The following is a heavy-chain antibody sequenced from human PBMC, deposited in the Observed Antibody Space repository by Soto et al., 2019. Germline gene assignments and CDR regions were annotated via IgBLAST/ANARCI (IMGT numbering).Heavy chain of an antibody. V-gene: IGHV1-18*01. CDR2: ISAHNGNT. CDR1: GYTFTSYG. CDR3: ARGRYGDY. J-gene: IGHJ4*02. Sequence: QVHLVQSGAEVKKPGASVMVSCKASGYTFTSYGITWVRQAPGQGLEWMGWISAHNGNTDYAQKLQGRVIVTRDTSTSTAYMELRSLRSDDTAVYYCARGRYGDYWGQGVLVTVSS. D-gene: IGHD1-1*01.